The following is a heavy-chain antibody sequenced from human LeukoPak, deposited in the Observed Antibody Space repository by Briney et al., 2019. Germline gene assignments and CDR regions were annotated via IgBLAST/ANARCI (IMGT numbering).Heavy chain of an antibody. CDR3: ARLPLSSGWYNYFDY. D-gene: IGHD6-19*01. Sequence: PSETLSLTCTVSGXSISSSSYYWGWIRQPPGKGLEWIGSIYYSGSTYYNPSLKSRVTISVDTSKNQFSLKLTSVTAADTAVYYCARLPLSSGWYNYFDYWGQGTLVTVSS. CDR1: GXSISSSSYY. V-gene: IGHV4-39*01. CDR2: IYYSGST. J-gene: IGHJ4*02.